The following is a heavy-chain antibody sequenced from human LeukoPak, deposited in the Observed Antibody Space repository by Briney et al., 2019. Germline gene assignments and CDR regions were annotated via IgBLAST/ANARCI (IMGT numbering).Heavy chain of an antibody. CDR1: GFTFSSYS. V-gene: IGHV3-48*01. J-gene: IGHJ4*02. Sequence: GGSLRLSCAASGFTFSSYSMNWVRQAPGKGLEWVSYISSSSSTIYYADSVKGRFTISRDNSKNTLYLQMNSLRAEDTAVYYCAPSEDYYDSSGSDWGQGTLVTVSS. CDR2: ISSSSSTI. CDR3: APSEDYYDSSGSD. D-gene: IGHD3-22*01.